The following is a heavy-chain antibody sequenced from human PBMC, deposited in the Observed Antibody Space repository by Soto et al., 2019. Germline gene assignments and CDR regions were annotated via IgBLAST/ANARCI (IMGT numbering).Heavy chain of an antibody. J-gene: IGHJ6*02. V-gene: IGHV3-23*01. D-gene: IGHD6-19*01. CDR1: GFTFSSYA. CDR3: AKVIAVAGGYYYYGMDV. CDR2: ISGSGGST. Sequence: GGSLRLSCAASGFTFSSYAMSWVRQAPGKGLEWVSAISGSGGSTYYADSVKGRFTISRDNSKNTLYLQMNSLRAEDTAVYYCAKVIAVAGGYYYYGMDVWGQGTTVTVS.